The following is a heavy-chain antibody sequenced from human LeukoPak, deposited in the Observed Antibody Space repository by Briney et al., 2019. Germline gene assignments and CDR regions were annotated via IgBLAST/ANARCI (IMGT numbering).Heavy chain of an antibody. CDR1: GFTLSENN. Sequence: PGMSLRLSCAASGFTLSENNVHWVRQAPGKGLEWVALISNDGNSKDYADSVKGRFTLSGDNSKTTAYLQMNSLRAEDTAVYYCARDRSGFYSIDQWGQGTLVTVSP. J-gene: IGHJ4*02. CDR2: ISNDGNSK. D-gene: IGHD5-12*01. CDR3: ARDRSGFYSIDQ. V-gene: IGHV3-30-3*01.